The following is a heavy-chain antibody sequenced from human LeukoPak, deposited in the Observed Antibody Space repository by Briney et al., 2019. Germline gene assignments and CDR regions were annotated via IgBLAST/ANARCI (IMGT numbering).Heavy chain of an antibody. Sequence: SETLSLTCTVSGGSISSYYWSWLRQPPGKGLEWIGYIYYSGSTNYNPSLKSRVTISVDTSKNQFSLKLSSVTAADTAVYYCAREPGDYYYGMDVWGQGTTVTVSS. CDR3: AREPGDYYYGMDV. V-gene: IGHV4-59*01. CDR1: GGSISSYY. J-gene: IGHJ6*02. D-gene: IGHD1-14*01. CDR2: IYYSGST.